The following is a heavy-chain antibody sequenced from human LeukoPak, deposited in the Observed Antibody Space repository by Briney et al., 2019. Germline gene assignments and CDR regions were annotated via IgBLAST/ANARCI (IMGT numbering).Heavy chain of an antibody. V-gene: IGHV3-33*06. Sequence: GGSLRLSCAASGFTFSSYGMHWVPQAPGKGLEWVAVIWYDGSNKYYADSVKGRFTISRDNSKNTLYLQMNSLRAEDTAVYYCAKDSAITMAHYFDYWGQGTLVTDSS. D-gene: IGHD3-10*01. CDR2: IWYDGSNK. CDR1: GFTFSSYG. CDR3: AKDSAITMAHYFDY. J-gene: IGHJ4*02.